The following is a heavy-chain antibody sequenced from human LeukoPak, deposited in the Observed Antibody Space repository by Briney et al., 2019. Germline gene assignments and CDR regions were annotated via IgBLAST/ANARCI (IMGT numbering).Heavy chain of an antibody. CDR3: AKERYSYGYWRYFDY. D-gene: IGHD5-18*01. CDR2: IGGGGGST. Sequence: GGSLRLSCAASGFTFSSYAMSWVRQAPGKGLEWVSAIGGGGGSTYYADSVKGRFTISRDNSKNTLYLQMNSLRAEDTAVYYCAKERYSYGYWRYFDYWGQGTLVTVSS. CDR1: GFTFSSYA. V-gene: IGHV3-23*01. J-gene: IGHJ4*02.